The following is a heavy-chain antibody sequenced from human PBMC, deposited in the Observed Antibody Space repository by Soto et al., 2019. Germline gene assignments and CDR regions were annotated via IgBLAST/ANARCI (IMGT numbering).Heavy chain of an antibody. D-gene: IGHD3-22*01. Sequence: QVQLVQSGAEVKKTGASVKVSCEAPGHYFSGYYMYWVRQAPGHGLEWMGWINLNSGGTNYAQKFQGRVTMTRDTSITTGYLDLRGLTSDDTAGYYCASAPPYYGISGYLEVWGLGTLVTVSS. CDR2: INLNSGGT. J-gene: IGHJ4*02. CDR3: ASAPPYYGISGYLEV. CDR1: GHYFSGYY. V-gene: IGHV1-2*02.